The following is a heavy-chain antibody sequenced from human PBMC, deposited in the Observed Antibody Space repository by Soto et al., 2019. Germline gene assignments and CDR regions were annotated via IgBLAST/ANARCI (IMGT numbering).Heavy chain of an antibody. CDR3: ARSDWFDP. Sequence: PGGSLRLSCAASGFSFSVYWMHWVRQAPGKGLVWVSRIKSDGTMTMYADSVKGRFTISRDNAKNTLYLQMNSLREEDTAVYYCARSDWFDPWGQGTLVTVSS. CDR2: IKSDGTMT. CDR1: GFSFSVYW. V-gene: IGHV3-74*03. J-gene: IGHJ5*02.